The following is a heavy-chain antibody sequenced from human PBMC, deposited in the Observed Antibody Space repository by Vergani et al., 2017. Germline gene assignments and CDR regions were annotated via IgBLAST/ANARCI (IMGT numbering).Heavy chain of an antibody. J-gene: IGHJ6*02. CDR1: GYTFTGYY. CDR2: INPNSGGT. V-gene: IGHV1-2*02. D-gene: IGHD1-26*01. Sequence: QVQLVQSGAEVKKPGASVKVSCKASGYTFTGYYMHWVRQAPGQGLEWMGWINPNSGGTNYAQKCQGRVTMTRDTSISTAYMELSSLRSDDPAVYYCARDAIVGAAGGSYYYYGMDVWGQGTMVTVSS. CDR3: ARDAIVGAAGGSYYYYGMDV.